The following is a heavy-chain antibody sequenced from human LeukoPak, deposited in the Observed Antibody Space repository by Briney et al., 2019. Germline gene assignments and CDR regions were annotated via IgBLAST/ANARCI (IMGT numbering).Heavy chain of an antibody. J-gene: IGHJ4*02. CDR1: GFTLSSHW. CDR2: IKQDGSEK. D-gene: IGHD1-7*01. CDR3: ARWEIRGTAHQLDY. V-gene: IGHV3-7*01. Sequence: GGSLRLSCAASGFTLSSHWMSWVRQAPGKGLEWVANIKQDGSEKYYVGSVKGRFTLSRDNAKNSMYLQMNSLRAEDTAVYYRARWEIRGTAHQLDYWGQGTLVTVSS.